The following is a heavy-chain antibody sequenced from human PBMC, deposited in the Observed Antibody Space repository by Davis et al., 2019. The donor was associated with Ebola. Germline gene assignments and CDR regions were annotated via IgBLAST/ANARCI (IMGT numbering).Heavy chain of an antibody. J-gene: IGHJ6*02. CDR3: ARGLRDDLDV. CDR1: GASMSNDN. D-gene: IGHD2-8*01. CDR2: IHYSGST. V-gene: IGHV4-59*01. Sequence: PSETLSLTCTVSGASMSNDNWSWIRQSPGKGLEWIGYIHYSGSTNFNPSLKSRVTISVDKSKNHFSLNLKSVTVADTAVYYCARGLRDDLDVWGQGTTVTVSS.